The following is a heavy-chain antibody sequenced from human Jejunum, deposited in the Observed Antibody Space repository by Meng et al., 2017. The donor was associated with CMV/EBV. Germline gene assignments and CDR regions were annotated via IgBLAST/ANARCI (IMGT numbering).Heavy chain of an antibody. CDR2: ISNSGGST. J-gene: IGHJ6*02. Sequence: WVRQAQGKGLEWVSGISNSGGSTYYADSVKGRFTISRDNSKKTLHLQINSLRAEDTAVYFCAKVPSIPNSSGYYYAKFYYGMDVWGQGTTVTVSS. V-gene: IGHV3-23*01. CDR3: AKVPSIPNSSGYYYAKFYYGMDV. D-gene: IGHD3-22*01.